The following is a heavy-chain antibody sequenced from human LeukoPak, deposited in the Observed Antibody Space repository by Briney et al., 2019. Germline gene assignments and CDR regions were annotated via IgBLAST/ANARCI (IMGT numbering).Heavy chain of an antibody. CDR2: INPNSGGT. Sequence: VASVKVSCKASGYTFTGYYMHWVRQAPGQGLEWMGWINPNSGGTNYAQKFQGRVTMTRDTSISTAYMELSRLRSDDMAVYYCARGSHPRIAVAGTNLDYWGQGTLVTVSS. J-gene: IGHJ4*02. CDR3: ARGSHPRIAVAGTNLDY. V-gene: IGHV1-2*02. CDR1: GYTFTGYY. D-gene: IGHD6-19*01.